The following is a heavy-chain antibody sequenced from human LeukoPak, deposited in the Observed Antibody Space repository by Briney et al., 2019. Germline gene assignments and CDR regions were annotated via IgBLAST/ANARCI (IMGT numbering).Heavy chain of an antibody. CDR3: ARDRGGYYYDSSGYYYFDY. CDR1: GGTFSSYA. D-gene: IGHD3-22*01. V-gene: IGHV1-69*01. J-gene: IGHJ4*02. Sequence: GSSVKVSCKASGGTFSSYAISWVRQAPGQGLEWMGGIIPIFGTANYAQKFQGRVTITADESTSTAYMELSSLRSEDTAVYYCARDRGGYYYDSSGYYYFDYWGQGTLVTVSS. CDR2: IIPIFGTA.